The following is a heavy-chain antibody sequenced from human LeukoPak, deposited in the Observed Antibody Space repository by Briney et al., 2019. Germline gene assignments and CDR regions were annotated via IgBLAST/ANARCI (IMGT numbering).Heavy chain of an antibody. V-gene: IGHV4-30-4*01. CDR3: ASLDSSGYWFDP. Sequence: PSQTLSLTCTVSGGSISSGDYYWSWIRRPPGKGLEWIGYIYYSGSTYYNPSLKSRVTISVDTSKNQFSLKLSSVTAADTAVYYCASLDSSGYWFDPWGQGTLVTVSS. CDR1: GGSISSGDYY. CDR2: IYYSGST. J-gene: IGHJ5*02. D-gene: IGHD6-19*01.